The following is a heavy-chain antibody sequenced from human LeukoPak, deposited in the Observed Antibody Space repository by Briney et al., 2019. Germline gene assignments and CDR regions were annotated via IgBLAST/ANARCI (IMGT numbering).Heavy chain of an antibody. CDR2: IYHSGST. CDR3: ARGSSSWYGDFDY. Sequence: SETLSLTCTVSGYSISSGYYWGWIRQPPGKGLEWIGSIYHSGSTYYNPSLKSRVTISVDTSKNQFSLKLSSVTAADTAVYYCARGSSSWYGDFDYWGQGTLVTVSS. CDR1: GYSISSGYY. V-gene: IGHV4-38-2*02. J-gene: IGHJ4*02. D-gene: IGHD6-13*01.